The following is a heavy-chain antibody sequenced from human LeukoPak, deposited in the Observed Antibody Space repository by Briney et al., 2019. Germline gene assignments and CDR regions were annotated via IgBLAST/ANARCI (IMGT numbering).Heavy chain of an antibody. CDR3: ARVEDYGDYVGAFDI. Sequence: SVKVSCKASGGTFSSYAISWVRQAPGQGLEWMGRIIPILGIANYAQKFQGRVTITADKSTSTAYMELSSLRSEDTAVYYCARVEDYGDYVGAFDIWGQGTMVTVSS. V-gene: IGHV1-69*04. CDR2: IIPILGIA. CDR1: GGTFSSYA. J-gene: IGHJ3*02. D-gene: IGHD4-17*01.